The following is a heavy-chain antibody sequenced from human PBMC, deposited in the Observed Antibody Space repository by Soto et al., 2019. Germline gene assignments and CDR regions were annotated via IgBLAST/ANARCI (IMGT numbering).Heavy chain of an antibody. CDR2: ISWNSGNI. CDR1: GFTFDEYA. CDR3: VRSKGGYSYGTPFDY. V-gene: IGHV3-9*01. J-gene: IGHJ4*02. D-gene: IGHD5-18*01. Sequence: EVQLEESGGALVQPGRSLRLSCAASGFTFDEYAMYWVRQVLGKGLEWVSSISWNSGNIGYADSVKGRFTTSRDNDKNPLYLQMNSLRPEDTALYYCVRSKGGYSYGTPFDYWGQGTLVTVSS.